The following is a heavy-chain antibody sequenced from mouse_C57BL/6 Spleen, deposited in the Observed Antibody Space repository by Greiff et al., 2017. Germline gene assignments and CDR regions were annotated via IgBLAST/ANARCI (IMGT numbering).Heavy chain of an antibody. CDR3: ARDYSNYYFDY. J-gene: IGHJ2*01. CDR2: IYPGDGDT. D-gene: IGHD2-5*01. CDR1: GYAFSSYW. Sequence: SGASVKISCKASGYAFSSYWMNWVKQRPGKGLEWIGQIYPGDGDTNYNGKFKGKATLTADKSSSTAYMQLSSLTSEDSAVYFCARDYSNYYFDYWGQGTTRTVSS. V-gene: IGHV1-80*01.